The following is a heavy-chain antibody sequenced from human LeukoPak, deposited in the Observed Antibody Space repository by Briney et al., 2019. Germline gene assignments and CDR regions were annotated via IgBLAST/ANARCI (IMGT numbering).Heavy chain of an antibody. CDR2: IGAYNGNT. CDR1: GYTFTSYG. CDR3: ARVTMVRRHPGAPLGY. Sequence: ASVKVSCKASGYTFTSYGISWVRQAPGQGLEWMGWIGAYNGNTNYAQKLQGRVTMTTDTSTSTAYMELRSLRSDDTAVYYCARVTMVRRHPGAPLGYWGQGTLVTVSS. D-gene: IGHD3-10*01. V-gene: IGHV1-18*01. J-gene: IGHJ4*02.